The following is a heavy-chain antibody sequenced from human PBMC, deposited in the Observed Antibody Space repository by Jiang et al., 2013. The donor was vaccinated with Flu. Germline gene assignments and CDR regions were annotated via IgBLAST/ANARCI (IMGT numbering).Heavy chain of an antibody. CDR3: ARGSRYYDSSGWRLLTQAPDS. CDR2: LYYSGTA. V-gene: IGHV4-39*01. J-gene: IGHJ4*02. D-gene: IGHD3-22*01. CDR1: GDSVSSSRYY. Sequence: GLVKPSETLSLTCAVSGDSVSSSRYYWGWIRQPPGKGLEWIGTLYYSGTAYYNPSLNSRVTISVETSKNQFSLKLTSVTAADTAVYYCARGSRYYDSSGWRLLTQAPDSWGQGTL.